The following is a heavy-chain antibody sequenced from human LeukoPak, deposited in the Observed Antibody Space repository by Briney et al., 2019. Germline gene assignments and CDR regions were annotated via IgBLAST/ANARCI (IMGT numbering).Heavy chain of an antibody. V-gene: IGHV1-69*05. CDR2: IIPIFGTA. Sequence: ASVKVSCKASGGTFSSYAISWVRQAPGQGLEWMGGIIPIFGTANYAQKLQGRVTITTDESTSTAYMELSSLRSEDTAVYYCARGTGFLEWLSAFDIWGQGTMVTVSS. CDR1: GGTFSSYA. J-gene: IGHJ3*02. CDR3: ARGTGFLEWLSAFDI. D-gene: IGHD3-3*01.